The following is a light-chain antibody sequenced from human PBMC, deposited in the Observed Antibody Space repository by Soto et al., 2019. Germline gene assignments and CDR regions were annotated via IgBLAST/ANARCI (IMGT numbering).Light chain of an antibody. CDR1: SYNIGSTYD. CDR2: GNT. Sequence: QRELKQPPSVSGVPGERVTISCTGSSYNIGSTYDVQWYQQLPGTAPKLLIHGNTDRPSGVPDRFSGSKSGTSASLAITGLQADDEADYYCQSYDDSLSVHYVFGTGTKVTVL. J-gene: IGLJ1*01. V-gene: IGLV1-40*01. CDR3: QSYDDSLSVHYV.